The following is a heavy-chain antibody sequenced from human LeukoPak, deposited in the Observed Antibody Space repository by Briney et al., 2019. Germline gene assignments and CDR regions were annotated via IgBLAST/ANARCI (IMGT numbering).Heavy chain of an antibody. CDR1: GGSISSYY. V-gene: IGHV4-59*08. CDR2: IYYSGST. J-gene: IGHJ6*02. CDR3: ARHPPPTAAKEHSYGRDV. Sequence: SETLSLTCSVSGGSISSYYWTWIRQPPGKGLEWIGYIYYSGSTNYNPSLKSRVTISVGTSKNQFSLKLNSVTAADTPVYYCARHPPPTAAKEHSYGRDVWGQGPRVPVYS.